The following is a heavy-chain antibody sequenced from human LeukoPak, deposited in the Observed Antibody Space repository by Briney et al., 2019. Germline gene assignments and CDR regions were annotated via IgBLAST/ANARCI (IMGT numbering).Heavy chain of an antibody. J-gene: IGHJ6*02. Sequence: ASVKVSCKGSGYTLTELSMHWVRQAPGKGLEWMGGFDPEDGETIYAQKFQGRVTMTEDTSTDTAYMELSSLRSEDTAVYYCATDPLWFGELLGRYGMDVWGQGTTVTVSS. V-gene: IGHV1-24*01. D-gene: IGHD3-10*01. CDR3: ATDPLWFGELLGRYGMDV. CDR2: FDPEDGET. CDR1: GYTLTELS.